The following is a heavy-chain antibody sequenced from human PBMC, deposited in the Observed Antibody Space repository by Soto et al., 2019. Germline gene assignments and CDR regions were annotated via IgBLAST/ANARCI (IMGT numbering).Heavy chain of an antibody. CDR1: VGSISSYY. CDR2: IYYSGST. V-gene: IGHV4-59*01. J-gene: IGHJ3*02. CDR3: ARDRPFQEQQLVPPGAFDI. Sequence: PAETLPLTGTVSVGSISSYYWSWIRQRPGKGLEWIGYIYYSGSTNYNPSLKSRVTISVDTSKNQFSLKLSPVTAADTAVYYCARDRPFQEQQLVPPGAFDIWGQGTMVSVSS. D-gene: IGHD6-13*01.